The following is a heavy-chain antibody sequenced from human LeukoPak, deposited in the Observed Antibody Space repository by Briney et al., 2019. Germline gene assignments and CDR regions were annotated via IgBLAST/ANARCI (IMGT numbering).Heavy chain of an antibody. J-gene: IGHJ4*02. CDR2: ISAYNGDT. Sequence: GASVKVSCKTSGYTFTSHSITWVRQAPGQGLEWMGWISAYNGDTKYAQSLQGRVTMTTDTSTSTGYMELRSLRYDDTAVYYCGRVGMATNKDYWGQGTLVTVSS. CDR1: GYTFTSHS. D-gene: IGHD5-24*01. V-gene: IGHV1-18*01. CDR3: GRVGMATNKDY.